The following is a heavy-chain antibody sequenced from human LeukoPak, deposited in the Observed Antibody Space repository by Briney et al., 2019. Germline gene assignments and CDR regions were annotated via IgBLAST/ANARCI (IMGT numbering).Heavy chain of an antibody. Sequence: GASVKVSCKASGYTFTGYYMHWVRQAPGQGLEWMGWINPNSGGTNYAQKFQGRVTMTRDTSISTAYMELSRLRSDDTAVYYCARGSGQQLVRFYYFDYWGQGTLVTVSS. CDR3: ARGSGQQLVRFYYFDY. V-gene: IGHV1-2*02. D-gene: IGHD6-13*01. CDR1: GYTFTGYY. J-gene: IGHJ4*02. CDR2: INPNSGGT.